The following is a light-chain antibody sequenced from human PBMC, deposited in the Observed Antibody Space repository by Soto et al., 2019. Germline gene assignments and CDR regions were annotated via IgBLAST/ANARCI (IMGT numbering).Light chain of an antibody. V-gene: IGKV3-20*01. CDR3: QQHGISHIT. Sequence: EIVMPQSQATLSVSPWEIVTLSYRASQSVSSNLAWYQQKPGQAPRLLIYAVSDRATGIPDRFSGSGSGTDFTLTITRLEPDDSAVYYCQQHGISHITFGQGTRLEIK. CDR1: QSVSSN. J-gene: IGKJ5*01. CDR2: AVS.